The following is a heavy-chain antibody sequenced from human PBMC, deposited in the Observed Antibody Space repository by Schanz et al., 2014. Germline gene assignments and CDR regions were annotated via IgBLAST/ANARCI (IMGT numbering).Heavy chain of an antibody. J-gene: IGHJ4*02. D-gene: IGHD1-1*01. CDR3: ARGTDWNLHY. CDR1: GFTLSNSD. CDR2: IGYLGDT. V-gene: IGHV3-13*01. Sequence: EADLVESGGGLIQRGESLRLSCAASGFTLSNSDMHWVRQGTGKGLEWVSTIGYLGDTYYPDSVKGRFTVSRDSGQNSLYLQMNSLRAGDTAVYYCARGTDWNLHYSGQGTLVTVSS.